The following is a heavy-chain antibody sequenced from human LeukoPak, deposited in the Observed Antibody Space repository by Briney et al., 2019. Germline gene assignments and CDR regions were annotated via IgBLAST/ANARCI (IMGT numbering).Heavy chain of an antibody. CDR3: ARQVVVPYYYGMDV. CDR2: IIPIFGTA. Sequence: SVKVSCTASGGTFSSYAISWVRQAPGQGLEWMGGIIPIFGTANYAQKFQGRVTITADESTSTAYMELSSLRSEDTAVYYCARQVVVPYYYGMDVWGQGTTVTVSS. J-gene: IGHJ6*02. D-gene: IGHD3-22*01. V-gene: IGHV1-69*13. CDR1: GGTFSSYA.